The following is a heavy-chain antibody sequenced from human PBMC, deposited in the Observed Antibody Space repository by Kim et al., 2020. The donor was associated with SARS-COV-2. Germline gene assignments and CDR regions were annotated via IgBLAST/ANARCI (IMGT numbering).Heavy chain of an antibody. D-gene: IGHD3-10*01. CDR1: GFTFSDHY. J-gene: IGHJ6*02. Sequence: GGSLRLSCAASGFTFSDHYMGWVRQAPGKGLEWVGRTKNKANSYTTEYAASGKGSFTISSDDSENSLYLQMNSLKTEDTAVYYCAREEIYGSGSYPYYYYYGMDVWGQGTTVTVSS. CDR3: AREEIYGSGSYPYYYYYGMDV. V-gene: IGHV3-72*01. CDR2: TKNKANSYTT.